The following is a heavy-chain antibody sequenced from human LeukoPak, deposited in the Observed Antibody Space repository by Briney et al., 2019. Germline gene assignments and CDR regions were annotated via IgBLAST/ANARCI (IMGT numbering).Heavy chain of an antibody. V-gene: IGHV4-39*07. CDR3: ATEFYDFLSGESWFDP. J-gene: IGHJ5*02. Sequence: SETLSLTCSVSGDSIDSVSYYWGGIRQAPGKGPEGIASIDYSGRTFYNPSLRSRVTISVDTSNNDFSLNLTSVTAADTAVYYCATEFYDFLSGESWFDPWGQGALVTVS. D-gene: IGHD3-9*01. CDR1: GDSIDSVSYY. CDR2: IDYSGRT.